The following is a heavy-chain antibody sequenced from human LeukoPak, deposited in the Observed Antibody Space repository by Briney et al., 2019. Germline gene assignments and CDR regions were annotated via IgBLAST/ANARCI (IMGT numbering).Heavy chain of an antibody. CDR2: ISAYNGNT. CDR1: GRTFSSYA. J-gene: IGHJ4*02. V-gene: IGHV1-18*01. Sequence: CKASGRTFSSYAISWVRQAPGQGLEWMGWISAYNGNTNYAQKLQGRVTMTTDTSTSTAYMELRSLRSDDTAVYYCARARFLEWFQGDYWGQGTLVTVSS. CDR3: ARARFLEWFQGDY. D-gene: IGHD3-3*01.